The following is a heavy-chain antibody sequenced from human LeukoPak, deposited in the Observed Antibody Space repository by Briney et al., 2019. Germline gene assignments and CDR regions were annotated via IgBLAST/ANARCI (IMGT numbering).Heavy chain of an antibody. CDR1: GGSIGSGDYY. Sequence: SQTLSLTCTVSGGSIGSGDYYWSWIRQPPGKGLEWIGYIYYSGSTYDNPSLKSRVTISVDTSKNQFSLKLSSVTAADTAVYYCARGTLEWLLRYYYYGMDVWGQGTTVTVSS. V-gene: IGHV4-30-4*01. CDR3: ARGTLEWLLRYYYYGMDV. J-gene: IGHJ6*02. D-gene: IGHD3-3*01. CDR2: IYYSGST.